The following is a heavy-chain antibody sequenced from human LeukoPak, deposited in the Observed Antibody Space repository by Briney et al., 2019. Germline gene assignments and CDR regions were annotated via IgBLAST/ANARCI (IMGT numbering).Heavy chain of an antibody. D-gene: IGHD2-2*01. CDR2: ISYDGSNK. V-gene: IGHV3-30*03. CDR3: ASRPRYCSSTSSLEDDDY. Sequence: PGRSLRLSCAASGFTFSSYGMHWVRQAPGKGLEWVAVISYDGSNKYYADSVKGRFTISRDNSKNTLYLQMNSLRAEDTAVYYCASRPRYCSSTSSLEDDDYWGQGTLVTVSS. J-gene: IGHJ4*02. CDR1: GFTFSSYG.